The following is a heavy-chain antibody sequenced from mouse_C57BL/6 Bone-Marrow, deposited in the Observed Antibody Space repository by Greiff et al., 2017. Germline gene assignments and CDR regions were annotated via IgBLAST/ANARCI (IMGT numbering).Heavy chain of an antibody. V-gene: IGHV1-59*01. CDR2: IDPSDSYT. D-gene: IGHD1-1*01. CDR1: GYTFTSYW. CDR3: ARRDTTPFFAY. J-gene: IGHJ3*01. Sequence: QVQLQQPGAELVRPGTSVKLSCKASGYTFTSYWMHWVKQRPGQGLEWIGVIDPSDSYTNYNQKFKGKATLTVDTSSSTAYMQLSSLTSEDSAVYYCARRDTTPFFAYWGQGTLVTVSA.